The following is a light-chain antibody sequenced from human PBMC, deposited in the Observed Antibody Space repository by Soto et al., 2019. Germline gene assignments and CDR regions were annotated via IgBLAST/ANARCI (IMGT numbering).Light chain of an antibody. CDR3: QQRLNWPLT. V-gene: IGKV3-11*01. Sequence: EIVLTQSPATLSLSPGERATLSCRASQSVDSYLAWYQQKPGQAPRLLIFDASTRAAGIPGRFSGSGSGTDFTLTISGLEPEDFAIYYCQQRLNWPLTYGQGTRLEIK. CDR2: DAS. CDR1: QSVDSY. J-gene: IGKJ5*01.